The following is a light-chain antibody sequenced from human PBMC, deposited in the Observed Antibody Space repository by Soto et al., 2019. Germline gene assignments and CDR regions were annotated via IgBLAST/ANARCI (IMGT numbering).Light chain of an antibody. CDR1: QAIRTA. CDR2: AAY. Sequence: AIQLTQSPSSLYASVGDRVTITCRASQAIRTALGWYQQKPGKVPKLLIYAAYILQSGVQSRFSGSGSGTDFTLTIRSLQPEDFATYYCMLDFRYFWAFGQGTKVDIK. J-gene: IGKJ1*01. V-gene: IGKV1-6*01. CDR3: MLDFRYFWA.